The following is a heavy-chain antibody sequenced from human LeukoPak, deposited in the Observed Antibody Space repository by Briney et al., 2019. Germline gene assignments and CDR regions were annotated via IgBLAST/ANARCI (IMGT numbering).Heavy chain of an antibody. CDR1: GYTLTELS. J-gene: IGHJ4*02. Sequence: ASVKVSCKVSGYTLTELSMHWVRQAPGKGLEWMGGFDPEDGETIYAQKFQGRVTMTEDTSTDTAYMELSSLRSEDTAVYYCATEYSGSYYDSSFDYWGQGTLVTVSS. CDR3: ATEYSGSYYDSSFDY. D-gene: IGHD1-26*01. V-gene: IGHV1-24*01. CDR2: FDPEDGET.